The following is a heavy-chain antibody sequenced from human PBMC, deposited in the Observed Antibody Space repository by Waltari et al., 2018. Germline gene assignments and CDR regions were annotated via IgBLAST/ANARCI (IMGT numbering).Heavy chain of an antibody. J-gene: IGHJ6*03. CDR1: GFTFDDYA. CDR2: ITWNSRYI. V-gene: IGHV3-9*01. Sequence: EVQLVESGGGLVQPGRSLRLSCAASGFTFDDYAMHWVRQAPGKGLEWVSGITWNSRYIGYADSVKGRFTISRDNAKNSLYLQMNSLRPEDTALYYCGDMDVWGKGTTVTVSS. CDR3: GDMDV.